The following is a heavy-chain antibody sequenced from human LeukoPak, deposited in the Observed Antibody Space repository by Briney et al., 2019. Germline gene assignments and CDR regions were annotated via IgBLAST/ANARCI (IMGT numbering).Heavy chain of an antibody. Sequence: GGSLRLSCAASGLTFSSYSMNWVRQAPGKGLEWVSSISSSSSYIYYADSVKGRFTISRDNAKNSLYLQMNSLRAEDTAVYYCARATIFGWFDPWGQGTLVTVPS. J-gene: IGHJ5*02. D-gene: IGHD3-9*01. CDR1: GLTFSSYS. CDR3: ARATIFGWFDP. CDR2: ISSSSSYI. V-gene: IGHV3-21*01.